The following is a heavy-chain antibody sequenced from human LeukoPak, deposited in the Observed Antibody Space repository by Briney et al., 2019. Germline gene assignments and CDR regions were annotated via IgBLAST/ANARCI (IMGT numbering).Heavy chain of an antibody. V-gene: IGHV3-23*01. CDR1: GFTFSTYA. J-gene: IGHJ4*02. Sequence: PGGSLRLSCVGSGFTFSTYAMNWVRQAPGKGLDWVSGIIGSAARTYYADSVKGRFTISRDNSKNTVYLQMNSLRAEDTAVYYCAKDCTPDGLNDIDYWGQGTRVTVSS. CDR3: AKDCTPDGLNDIDY. D-gene: IGHD2-8*01. CDR2: IIGSAART.